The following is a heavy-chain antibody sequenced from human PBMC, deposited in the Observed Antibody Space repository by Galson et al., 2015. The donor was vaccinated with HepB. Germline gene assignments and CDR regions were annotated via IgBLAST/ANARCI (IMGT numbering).Heavy chain of an antibody. CDR3: ASLRWGIAVAGGY. CDR1: GFTFSSYS. J-gene: IGHJ4*02. V-gene: IGHV3-48*01. Sequence: SLRLSCAASGFTFSSYSMNWVRQAPGKGLEWVSYISSSSTIYYADSVKGRFTISRDNAKNSLYLQMNSLRAEDTAVYYCASLRWGIAVAGGYWDQGTLVTVSS. D-gene: IGHD6-19*01. CDR2: ISSSSTI.